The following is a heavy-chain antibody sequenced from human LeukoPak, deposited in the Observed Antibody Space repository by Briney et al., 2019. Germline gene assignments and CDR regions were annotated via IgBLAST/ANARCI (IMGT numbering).Heavy chain of an antibody. CDR2: IYYSGST. Sequence: SETLSLTCTVSGGSMNKYYWNWIRQPPGKGLEWIGYIYYSGSTNYNPSLKSRVTISVDTSKNQFSLNLSSVTAADTAVYYCARSDGYGLVGIWGQGTMVTVSS. CDR3: ARSDGYGLVGI. J-gene: IGHJ3*02. V-gene: IGHV4-59*12. D-gene: IGHD3-10*01. CDR1: GGSMNKYY.